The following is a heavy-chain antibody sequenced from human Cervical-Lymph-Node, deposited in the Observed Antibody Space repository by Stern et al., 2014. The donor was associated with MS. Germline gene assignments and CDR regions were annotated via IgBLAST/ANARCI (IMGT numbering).Heavy chain of an antibody. Sequence: QMQLVQSGAEVKKPGSSVTVSCKASGGSFSMDSISWVRQAPGQGHEWMGGLTPMFGTSNYAQKFQGRVTTTADVSTSTAYMELTSLRSEDTAVYFCARDQGGIADSWGQGTLVIVSS. J-gene: IGHJ4*02. CDR1: GGSFSMDS. V-gene: IGHV1-69*01. D-gene: IGHD6-13*01. CDR3: ARDQGGIADS. CDR2: LTPMFGTS.